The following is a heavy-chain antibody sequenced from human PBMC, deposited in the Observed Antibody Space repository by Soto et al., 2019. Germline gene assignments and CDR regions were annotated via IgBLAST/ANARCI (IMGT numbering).Heavy chain of an antibody. V-gene: IGHV3-64*01. D-gene: IGHD2-21*01. Sequence: LSCAASGFTFSSYAMHWVRQAPGKGLECVSAITSNGGNTDYASSVKGRFTISRDNSKNTLYLQMGSLRAEDMAVYYCARRIPFGYGMDVWGQGTTVTVSS. CDR1: GFTFSSYA. CDR2: ITSNGGNT. J-gene: IGHJ6*02. CDR3: ARRIPFGYGMDV.